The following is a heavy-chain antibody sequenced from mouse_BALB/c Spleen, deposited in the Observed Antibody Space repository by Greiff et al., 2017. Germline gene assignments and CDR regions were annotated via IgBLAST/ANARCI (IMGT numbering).Heavy chain of an antibody. J-gene: IGHJ2*01. CDR3: ARNYYGSSYVVYFDY. V-gene: IGHV14-3*02. CDR2: IDPANGNT. CDR1: GFNIKDTY. D-gene: IGHD1-1*01. Sequence: EVKLQESGAELVKPGASVKLSCTASGFNIKDTYMHWVKQRPEQGLEWIGRIDPANGNTKYDPKFQGKATITADTSSNTAYLQLSSLTSEDTAVYYCARNYYGSSYVVYFDYWGQGTTLTVSS.